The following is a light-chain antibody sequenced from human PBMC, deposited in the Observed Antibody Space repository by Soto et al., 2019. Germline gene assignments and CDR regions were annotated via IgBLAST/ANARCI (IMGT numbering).Light chain of an antibody. V-gene: IGKV3-15*01. Sequence: EIVMTQSPATLSVSPGERATLSCRASQSVSINLAWYQQRPGQAPRLLIYGASNRATGIPARFSGSGSGTEVTLSISSLQSEDFAVYYCQQYNRWTPLYTFGQGTKVEIK. CDR1: QSVSIN. CDR3: QQYNRWTPLYT. CDR2: GAS. J-gene: IGKJ2*01.